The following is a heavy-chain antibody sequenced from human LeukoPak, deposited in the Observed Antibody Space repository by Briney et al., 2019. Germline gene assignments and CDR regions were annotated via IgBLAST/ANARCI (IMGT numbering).Heavy chain of an antibody. Sequence: GGSLRLSCAPSGFTFSSDAMSWVRQAPGKGLEWVSAISGSGGSTYYADSVKGRFTISRENSKNTLCLQMNRLRAEATAVYYCAKDGVYYDSSGYYDHWGQGTLVTVSS. J-gene: IGHJ4*02. D-gene: IGHD3-22*01. V-gene: IGHV3-23*01. CDR2: ISGSGGST. CDR1: GFTFSSDA. CDR3: AKDGVYYDSSGYYDH.